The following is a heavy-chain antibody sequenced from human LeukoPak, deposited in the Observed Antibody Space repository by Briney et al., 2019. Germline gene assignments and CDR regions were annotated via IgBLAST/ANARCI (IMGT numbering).Heavy chain of an antibody. Sequence: ASVKVSCKASGYTFTGYYMHWVRQAPGQGLEWMGWINPNSGGTNYAQKFQGRVTMTRDTSISTAYMELSRLRSDDTAVYYCARERYSSGWNDAFDIWGQGTMVTVSS. J-gene: IGHJ3*02. D-gene: IGHD6-19*01. CDR1: GYTFTGYY. CDR2: INPNSGGT. CDR3: ARERYSSGWNDAFDI. V-gene: IGHV1-2*02.